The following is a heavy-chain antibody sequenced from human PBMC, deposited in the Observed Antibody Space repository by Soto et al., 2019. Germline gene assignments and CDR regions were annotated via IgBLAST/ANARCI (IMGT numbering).Heavy chain of an antibody. CDR3: ARSGEGCIDY. J-gene: IGHJ4*02. CDR2: IYYSGST. D-gene: IGHD2-15*01. CDR1: GGSISGGDYY. V-gene: IGHV4-30-4*01. Sequence: SETVSLTCTVSGGSISGGDYYWGWIRQPPGKGLEWIGYIYYSGSTYYNPSLKSRVTISVDTSKNQFSLKLSSVTAADTAVYYCARSGEGCIDYWGQGTLVTVSS.